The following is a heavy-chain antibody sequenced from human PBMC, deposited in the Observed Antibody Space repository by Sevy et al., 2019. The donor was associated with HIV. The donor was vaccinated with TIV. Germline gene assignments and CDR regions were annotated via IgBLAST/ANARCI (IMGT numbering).Heavy chain of an antibody. D-gene: IGHD6-19*01. CDR1: GFTFSSYA. CDR3: AREWSSGWPQPIDY. J-gene: IGHJ4*02. V-gene: IGHV3-30-3*01. Sequence: GGSLRLSCAASGFTFSSYAMHWVRQAPGKGLEWVAVISYDGSNKYYADSVKGRFTISRDNSKNTLYLQINSLRAEDTAVYYCAREWSSGWPQPIDYWGQGTLVTVSS. CDR2: ISYDGSNK.